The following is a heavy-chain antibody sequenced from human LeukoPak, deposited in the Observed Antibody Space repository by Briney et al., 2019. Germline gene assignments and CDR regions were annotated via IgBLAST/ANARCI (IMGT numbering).Heavy chain of an antibody. D-gene: IGHD3-22*01. V-gene: IGHV4-39*01. Sequence: SETLSLTCTVSGGSISSSSYYWGWIRQPPGKGLERIGSIYYSGSTYYNPSLKSRVTISVDTSKNQFSLKLSSVTAADTAVYYCARRPTPSGYYSPPYNWFDPWGQGTLVTVSS. CDR3: ARRPTPSGYYSPPYNWFDP. CDR2: IYYSGST. CDR1: GGSISSSSYY. J-gene: IGHJ5*02.